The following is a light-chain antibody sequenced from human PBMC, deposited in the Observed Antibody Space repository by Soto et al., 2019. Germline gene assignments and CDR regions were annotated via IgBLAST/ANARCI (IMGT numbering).Light chain of an antibody. J-gene: IGKJ1*01. V-gene: IGKV1-5*03. CDR1: QSISSW. Sequence: DIQMTQSPSTLSASVGDRVTITCRASQSISSWLAWYQQKPGKAPKLLIYKASTLQSGVPSRFSGSGSGTEFTLAISNLQPDDSATYYCQQYNDNWTFGQGTKV. CDR2: KAS. CDR3: QQYNDNWT.